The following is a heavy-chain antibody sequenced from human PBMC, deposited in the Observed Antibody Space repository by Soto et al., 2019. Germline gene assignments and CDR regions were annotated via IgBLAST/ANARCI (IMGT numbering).Heavy chain of an antibody. CDR2: INAGNGNT. CDR1: GYTFTSYA. J-gene: IGHJ4*02. CDR3: ARSIVVVTALDD. D-gene: IGHD2-21*02. Sequence: ASVKVSCKASGYTFTSYAMHWVRQAPGQRLEWMGWINAGNGNTKYSQKFQGRVTITRDTSASTTYMELSSLRSEDTAVYYCARSIVVVTALDDWGQGTLVTVSS. V-gene: IGHV1-3*01.